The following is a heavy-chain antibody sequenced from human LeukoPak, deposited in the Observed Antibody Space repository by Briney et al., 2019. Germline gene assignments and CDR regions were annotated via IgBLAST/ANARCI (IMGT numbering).Heavy chain of an antibody. J-gene: IGHJ4*02. D-gene: IGHD2-2*01. CDR2: VYYSGYT. Sequence: MPSETLSLTCTVSGGSISSSDYYWGWIRQPPGKGLKWIGSVYYSGYTYYNPSLKSRVTISVNLSKNQFALKLTSVTAADTAVYYCARETKGSSSFNWGQGTLVTVSS. CDR3: ARETKGSSSFN. V-gene: IGHV4-39*06. CDR1: GGSISSSDYY.